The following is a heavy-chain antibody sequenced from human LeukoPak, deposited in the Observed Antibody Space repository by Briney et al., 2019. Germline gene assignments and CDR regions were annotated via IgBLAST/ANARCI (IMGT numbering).Heavy chain of an antibody. D-gene: IGHD3-3*01. V-gene: IGHV1-69*01. CDR2: IIPIFGTA. CDR1: GGTFSSYA. Sequence: GASVKVSCKASGGTFSSYAISWVRQAPGQGLEWMGGIIPIFGTANYAQKFQGRVTITADESTSTAYMELSSLRSEDTAVYYCAREGRFHNYFDYWGQGTLVTVSS. CDR3: AREGRFHNYFDY. J-gene: IGHJ4*02.